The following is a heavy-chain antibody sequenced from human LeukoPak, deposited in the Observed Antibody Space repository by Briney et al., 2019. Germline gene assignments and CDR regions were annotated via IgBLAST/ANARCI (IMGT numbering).Heavy chain of an antibody. CDR3: AKDVVGKQWQENY. CDR1: GFTFSSYV. Sequence: GGSLRLSCAASGFTFSSYVMNWVRQAPGKGLEWVAVISYAGTNKYYADSVKGRFTISRDNSKNNLYLQMNSLRADDTAVYYCAKDVVGKQWQENYWGQGTLVTVSS. CDR2: ISYAGTNK. J-gene: IGHJ4*02. V-gene: IGHV3-30*04. D-gene: IGHD6-19*01.